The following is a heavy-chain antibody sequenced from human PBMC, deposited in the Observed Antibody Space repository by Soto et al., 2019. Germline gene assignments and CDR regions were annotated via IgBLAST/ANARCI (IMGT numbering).Heavy chain of an antibody. CDR1: GFTFSSNA. Sequence: VGSLRLSCAASGFTFSSNAMSWVRQAPGKGLDWVSGISGSGRNTYYADSVQGRFTISRDSSKNTLFLQMNSLRAEDTAVYYCAKNGLSNSPSAIDSWGQGTLVTVSS. CDR3: AKNGLSNSPSAIDS. J-gene: IGHJ4*02. D-gene: IGHD1-1*01. V-gene: IGHV3-23*01. CDR2: ISGSGRNT.